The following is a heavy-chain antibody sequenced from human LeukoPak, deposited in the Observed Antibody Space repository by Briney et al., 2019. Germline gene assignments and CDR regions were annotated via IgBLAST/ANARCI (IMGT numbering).Heavy chain of an antibody. V-gene: IGHV3-15*01. CDR3: TTSFYYGSGSYYY. J-gene: IGHJ4*02. CDR2: IKRKTDGGTT. Sequence: GGSLRLSCAASGFTFSNAWMSWVRQAPGKGLEWVGRIKRKTDGGTTDYAAPVKGRFTISRDDSKNTLYLQMNSLKTEDTALYYCTTSFYYGSGSYYYWGQGTLVTVSS. D-gene: IGHD3-10*01. CDR1: GFTFSNAW.